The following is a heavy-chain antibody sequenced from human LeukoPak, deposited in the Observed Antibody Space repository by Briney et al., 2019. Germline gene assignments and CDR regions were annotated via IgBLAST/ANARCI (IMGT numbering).Heavy chain of an antibody. CDR3: AKDLMYCSGGSCYKTDY. J-gene: IGHJ4*02. CDR1: GFTFSSYG. V-gene: IGHV3-30*02. CDR2: IRYDGRNK. Sequence: GGSLTLSCAASGFTFSSYGMHWVRQAPGKGLEWVAFIRYDGRNKYYEDSVKGRFTISRDNSKNTLYLQMNSQRAEDTAVYYCAKDLMYCSGGSCYKTDYWGQGTLVTVSS. D-gene: IGHD2-15*01.